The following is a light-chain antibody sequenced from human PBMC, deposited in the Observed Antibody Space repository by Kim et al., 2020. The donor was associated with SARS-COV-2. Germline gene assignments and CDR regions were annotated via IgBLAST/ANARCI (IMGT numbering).Light chain of an antibody. V-gene: IGKV1-39*01. Sequence: ASVGDRVTITCRASQSISSSLSWYQQKPGKAPKLLIYAASNLHSGVPSRFTGSGSGTDFTLTISSLQPEDFATYYCQQSYSTPLTFGGGTKVDIK. CDR1: QSISSS. CDR2: AAS. CDR3: QQSYSTPLT. J-gene: IGKJ4*01.